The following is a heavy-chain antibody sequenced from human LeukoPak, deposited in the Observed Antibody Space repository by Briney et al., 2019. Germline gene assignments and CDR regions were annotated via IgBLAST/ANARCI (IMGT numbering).Heavy chain of an antibody. V-gene: IGHV4-39*07. CDR1: GDSISSSSYY. J-gene: IGHJ4*02. Sequence: SETLSLTCTVSGDSISSSSYYWGWIRQPPGKGLEWIGSIYYSGSTYYNPSLKSRVTISVDTSKNQFSLKLSSVTAADTAVYYCARVSGWVDYWGQGTLVTVSS. CDR2: IYYSGST. CDR3: ARVSGWVDY. D-gene: IGHD6-19*01.